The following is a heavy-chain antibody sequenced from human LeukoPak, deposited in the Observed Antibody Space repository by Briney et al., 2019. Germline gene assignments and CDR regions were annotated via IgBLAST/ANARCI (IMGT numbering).Heavy chain of an antibody. D-gene: IGHD2-2*01. CDR3: AKDVGHCSSTSCLMLDY. CDR1: GFTFSSYG. Sequence: GGSLRLSCAASGFTFSSYGMHWVRQAPGKGLEWVAVIWYDGSNKYYADSVRGRFTISRDNSKNTLYLQMNSLRAEDTAVYYCAKDVGHCSSTSCLMLDYWGQGTLVTVSS. J-gene: IGHJ4*02. V-gene: IGHV3-33*06. CDR2: IWYDGSNK.